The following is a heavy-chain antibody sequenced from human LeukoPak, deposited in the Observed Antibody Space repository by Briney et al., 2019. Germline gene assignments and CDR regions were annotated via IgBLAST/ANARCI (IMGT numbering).Heavy chain of an antibody. V-gene: IGHV3-21*01. D-gene: IGHD2-2*01. CDR2: ISSSSSYI. CDR3: ARSPRYCSSTSCLDYYYGMDV. CDR1: GFTFSSYS. J-gene: IGHJ6*02. Sequence: GGSLRLSCAASGFTFSSYSMNWVRQAPGKGLEWVSSISSSSSYIYYADSVKGRFTISRDNAKNSLYLQMNSLRAEDTAVYYCARSPRYCSSTSCLDYYYGMDVWGQGTTVTVS.